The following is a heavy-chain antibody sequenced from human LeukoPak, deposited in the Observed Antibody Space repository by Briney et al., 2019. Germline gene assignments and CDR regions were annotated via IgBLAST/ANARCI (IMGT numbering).Heavy chain of an antibody. CDR1: GFTLSSYA. J-gene: IGHJ4*02. CDR3: AKAQSYYYDTSGYYCYFDY. Sequence: PGGSLRLSCAASGFTLSSYAMSWVRQAPGKGLEWVSGISGSGGATYHADSVKGRFTISRDNAKNTLHLQMNSLRAEDTAIYYCAKAQSYYYDTSGYYCYFDYWGQGTLVTVSS. D-gene: IGHD3-22*01. CDR2: ISGSGGAT. V-gene: IGHV3-23*01.